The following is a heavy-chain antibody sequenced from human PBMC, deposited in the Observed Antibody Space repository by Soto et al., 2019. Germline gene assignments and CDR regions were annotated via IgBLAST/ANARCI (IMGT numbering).Heavy chain of an antibody. Sequence: EVQLVESGGVVVQPGGSLRLSCAASGFTFDDYTMHWVRQAPGKGLEWVSLISWDGGSTYYADSVKGRFTISRDNSKNSLYLQMNSLRTEDNALYYCAKDNSGRYSSRRGHIDYWGQGTLVTVSS. J-gene: IGHJ4*02. D-gene: IGHD6-13*01. V-gene: IGHV3-43*01. CDR1: GFTFDDYT. CDR3: AKDNSGRYSSRRGHIDY. CDR2: ISWDGGST.